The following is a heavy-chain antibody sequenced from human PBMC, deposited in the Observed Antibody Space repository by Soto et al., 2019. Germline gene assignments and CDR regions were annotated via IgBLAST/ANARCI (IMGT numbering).Heavy chain of an antibody. CDR2: IWYDGSNK. J-gene: IGHJ4*02. V-gene: IGHV3-33*01. CDR1: GFTFSSYG. D-gene: IGHD1-26*01. CDR3: ARQSYVYSGNYPNFDY. Sequence: PGGSLRLSCAASGFTFSSYGMHWVRQAPGKGLEWVAVIWYDGSNKYYADSVKGRFTISRDNSKNTLYLQMNSLRAEDTAVYYCARQSYVYSGNYPNFDYWGQGTRVTVSS.